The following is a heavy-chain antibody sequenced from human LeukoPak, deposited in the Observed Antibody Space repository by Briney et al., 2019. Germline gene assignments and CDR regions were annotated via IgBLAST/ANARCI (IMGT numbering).Heavy chain of an antibody. D-gene: IGHD4-11*01. CDR2: ICASGST. J-gene: IGHJ4*02. V-gene: IGHV4-61*02. Sequence: SETLSLTCTGSGGSISSGSYCWSWIRQPAGKGLEWIGRICASGSTNYNPSLKSRVTISVDTSKNQFSMKLSSVAAADTAVYYCARGLSNLEYWGQGTLVTVSS. CDR1: GGSISSGSYC. CDR3: ARGLSNLEY.